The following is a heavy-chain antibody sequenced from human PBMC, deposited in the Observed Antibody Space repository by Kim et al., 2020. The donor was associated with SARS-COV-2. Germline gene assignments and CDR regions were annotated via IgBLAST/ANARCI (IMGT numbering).Heavy chain of an antibody. CDR3: ARGRGASAAGFDY. Sequence: YYADSVKGRFTVSRVNSKNTLYLEMNSLRVDDTAIYYCARGRGASAAGFDYWGQGTLVTVSS. V-gene: IGHV3-33*01. D-gene: IGHD6-13*01. J-gene: IGHJ4*02.